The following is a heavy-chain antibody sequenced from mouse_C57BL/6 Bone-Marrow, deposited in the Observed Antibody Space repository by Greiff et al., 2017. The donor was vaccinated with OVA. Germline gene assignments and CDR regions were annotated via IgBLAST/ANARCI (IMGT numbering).Heavy chain of an antibody. J-gene: IGHJ1*03. CDR2: IFPGSGST. CDR3: AQITTGDYWYFDV. CDR1: GYTFTGYW. V-gene: IGHV1-9*01. Sequence: VQLQQSGAELMKPGASVKLSCKATGYTFTGYWIEWVKQRPGHGLEWIGEIFPGSGSTYYNEKFKGKATLTVDTSSSTAYMQLSSLTSEDSAVYFCAQITTGDYWYFDVWGTGTTVTVSS. D-gene: IGHD1-1*01.